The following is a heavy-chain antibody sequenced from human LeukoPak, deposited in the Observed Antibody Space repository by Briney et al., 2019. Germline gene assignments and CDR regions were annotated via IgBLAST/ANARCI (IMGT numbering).Heavy chain of an antibody. Sequence: GGSLRLSCAASGFTFSSYAMSWVRQAPGKGLEWFSAISGSGGSTYYADSVKGRFTISRDNSKNTLYLQMNSLRAEDTAVYYCARSQMYYYDSSGSFDYWGQGTLVTVSS. V-gene: IGHV3-23*01. CDR3: ARSQMYYYDSSGSFDY. CDR1: GFTFSSYA. CDR2: ISGSGGST. J-gene: IGHJ4*02. D-gene: IGHD3-22*01.